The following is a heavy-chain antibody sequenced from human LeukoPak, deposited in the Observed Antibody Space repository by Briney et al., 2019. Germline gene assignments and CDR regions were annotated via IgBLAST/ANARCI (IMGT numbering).Heavy chain of an antibody. Sequence: GESLKISCQGSEYSFATYWIAWLRQMPGKGLEWMGIIYPSDSDTRYSPSFQGQVTISADKSSKTAYLQWSSLKASDTAMYDCARPRQGIVGATGFDYWGQGTLVTVSS. J-gene: IGHJ4*02. CDR3: ARPRQGIVGATGFDY. CDR2: IYPSDSDT. D-gene: IGHD1-26*01. CDR1: EYSFATYW. V-gene: IGHV5-51*01.